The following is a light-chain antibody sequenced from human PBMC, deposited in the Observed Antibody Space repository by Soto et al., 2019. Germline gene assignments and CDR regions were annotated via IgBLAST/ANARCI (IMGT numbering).Light chain of an antibody. V-gene: IGKV1-39*01. CDR3: QQSYSSPPT. Sequence: DIQMTQSPSSLSASVGDRVTITCRASQSISNHLNWYQQKPGKAPKLLIFAASSLQSGVPSRFSGSRSGPDFTLTISSLQPEDFATYYCQQSYSSPPTFGQGTKLNIK. J-gene: IGKJ1*01. CDR2: AAS. CDR1: QSISNH.